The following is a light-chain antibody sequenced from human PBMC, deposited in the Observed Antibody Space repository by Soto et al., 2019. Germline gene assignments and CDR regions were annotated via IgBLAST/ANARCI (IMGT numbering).Light chain of an antibody. Sequence: QSVLTQPPSVSGAPGQRVTISCTGSSSNIGSGYDVHWYQQLPGTAPKLLIYGNTNRPSGVPDRFSGSKSGTSASLAITGLQAEDDADYYCQSYDNNLSGVVFGGGTKLTVL. CDR2: GNT. V-gene: IGLV1-40*01. CDR3: QSYDNNLSGVV. J-gene: IGLJ2*01. CDR1: SSNIGSGYD.